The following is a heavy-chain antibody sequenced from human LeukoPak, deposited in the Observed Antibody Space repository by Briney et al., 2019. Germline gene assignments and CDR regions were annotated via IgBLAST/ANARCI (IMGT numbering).Heavy chain of an antibody. V-gene: IGHV5-10-1*01. J-gene: IGHJ4*02. CDR1: GCRFTSYW. Sequence: GESLKISCKGSGCRFTSYWITWVRQMPGKGLEWMGRIDPSDSYTNYSPSFQGHVTISVDKSSSTAYLQWSSLKASDTAMYYCARHSGGYDLDYWGQGTLVTVSA. CDR3: ARHSGGYDLDY. D-gene: IGHD5-12*01. CDR2: IDPSDSYT.